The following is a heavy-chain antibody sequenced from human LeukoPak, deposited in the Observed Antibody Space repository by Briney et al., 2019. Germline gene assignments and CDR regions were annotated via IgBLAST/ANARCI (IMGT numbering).Heavy chain of an antibody. D-gene: IGHD2-2*01. V-gene: IGHV3-11*01. Sequence: GGSLRLSCAASGFTFSDYYMSWIRQAPGKGLEWVSYISSSGSTIYYADSVKGRFTISRDNAKNSLYLQMNSLRAEDTAVYYCARDRGRVAPAAPRGAFDIWGQGTMVTVSS. CDR1: GFTFSDYY. CDR2: ISSSGSTI. CDR3: ARDRGRVAPAAPRGAFDI. J-gene: IGHJ3*02.